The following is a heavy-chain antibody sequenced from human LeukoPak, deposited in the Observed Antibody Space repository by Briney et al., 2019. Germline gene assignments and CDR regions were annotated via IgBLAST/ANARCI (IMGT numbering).Heavy chain of an antibody. J-gene: IGHJ5*02. V-gene: IGHV1-8*01. CDR1: GYTFTSYD. CDR2: MNPNSGNT. D-gene: IGHD3-10*01. CDR3: AREGTITMVRGVIITGWCDP. Sequence: ASVKVSCKASGYTFTSYDINWVRQATGQGREWMGWMNPNSGNTGYAQKFQGRVTMTRNTSISTAYMELSSLRYEDTAVYDCAREGTITMVRGVIITGWCDPWGRGTLVSVCS.